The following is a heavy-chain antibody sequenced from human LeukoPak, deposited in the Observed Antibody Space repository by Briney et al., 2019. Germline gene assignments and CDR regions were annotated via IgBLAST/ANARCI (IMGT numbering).Heavy chain of an antibody. D-gene: IGHD3-10*01. Sequence: GGSLRLSCAASGFTFSSYAMNWVRQAPGKGLEWVSAISSNGGSTYYANSVKGRFTISRDNSKNTLYLQMGSLRAEDMAVYYCARDRAKGSTPRVPDYWGQGTLVTVSS. CDR1: GFTFSSYA. V-gene: IGHV3-64*01. CDR2: ISSNGGST. CDR3: ARDRAKGSTPRVPDY. J-gene: IGHJ4*02.